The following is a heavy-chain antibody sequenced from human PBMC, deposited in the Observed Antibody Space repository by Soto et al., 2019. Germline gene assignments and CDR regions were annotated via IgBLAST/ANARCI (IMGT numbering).Heavy chain of an antibody. CDR3: AKDQGLRYYYGSGSSGGMDV. Sequence: GGSLRLSCAASGFTFSSYAMSWVRQALGKGLEWVSAISGSGGSTYYADSVKGRFTISRDNSKNTLYLQMNSLRAEDTAVYYCAKDQGLRYYYGSGSSGGMDVWGQGTTVTVS. CDR1: GFTFSSYA. J-gene: IGHJ6*02. V-gene: IGHV3-23*01. D-gene: IGHD3-10*01. CDR2: ISGSGGST.